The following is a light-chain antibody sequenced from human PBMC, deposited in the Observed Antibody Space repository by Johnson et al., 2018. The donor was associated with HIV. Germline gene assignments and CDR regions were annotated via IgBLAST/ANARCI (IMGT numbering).Light chain of an antibody. CDR3: GAWESRLSIYV. CDR1: SSNIGNNY. CDR2: DNN. Sequence: QSVLTQPPSVSAAPGQKVTISCSGSSSNIGNNYVSWFQQLPETALKLLIYDNNKRPSGIPDRFSGSKSGTSATLGITGLQTGDEAYYYCGAWESRLSIYVFVSGTKVTV. V-gene: IGLV1-51*02. J-gene: IGLJ1*01.